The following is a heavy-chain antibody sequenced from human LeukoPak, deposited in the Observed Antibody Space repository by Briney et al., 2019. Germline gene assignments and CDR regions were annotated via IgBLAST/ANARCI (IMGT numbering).Heavy chain of an antibody. D-gene: IGHD2/OR15-2a*01. J-gene: IGHJ6*02. V-gene: IGHV4-59*01. CDR1: GGSLTNLY. CDR2: IYDCGST. CDR3: TKGGSTNFYYGDV. Sequence: PSETLSLTCSVSGGSLTNLYWTWIRQPPGKGLEWIGDIYDCGSTRYNTSLEHRVTISVDTPKNQFSLNVRSVTAADTAVYYCTKGGSTNFYYGDVWGQGTTVTVSS.